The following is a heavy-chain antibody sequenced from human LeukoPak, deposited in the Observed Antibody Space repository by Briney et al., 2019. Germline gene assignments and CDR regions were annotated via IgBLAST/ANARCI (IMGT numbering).Heavy chain of an antibody. CDR3: ARDSGTTGEVKFDP. CDR1: GCSISSYY. V-gene: IGHV4-4*07. Sequence: PSETLSLTCTVSGCSISSYYWSWIRQPAGKGLEWIGRIYGSGSTDYNPSLKSRVTMSIDTSKNQFSLNLISVTAADTAVYYCARDSGTTGEVKFDPWGQGTLVTVSS. D-gene: IGHD3-10*01. CDR2: IYGSGST. J-gene: IGHJ5*02.